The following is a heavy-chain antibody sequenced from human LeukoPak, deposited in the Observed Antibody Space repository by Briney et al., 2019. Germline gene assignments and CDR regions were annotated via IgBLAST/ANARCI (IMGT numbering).Heavy chain of an antibody. D-gene: IGHD2-2*01. CDR1: GFTFSRYS. Sequence: GGSLRLSCAASGFTFSRYSMNWVRQAPGKGLEGVSYISISSNYIYYADSVKGRFTISRDNAKNTLYLQMNSLRAEDTAVYYCAKFGFCSSTSCPAPYWGQGTLVTVSS. V-gene: IGHV3-21*04. CDR2: ISISSNYI. J-gene: IGHJ4*02. CDR3: AKFGFCSSTSCPAPY.